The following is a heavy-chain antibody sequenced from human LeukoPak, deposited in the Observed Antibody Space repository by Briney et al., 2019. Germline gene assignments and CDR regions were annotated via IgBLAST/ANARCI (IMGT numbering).Heavy chain of an antibody. CDR2: LGISGGYT. CDR1: GFTLSSYA. Sequence: GGSLRLSCVASGFTLSSYAMSWVRQAPGKGLQWVSSLGISGGYTWYAGSVKGRFTISRDSSKNALYLQMNSLGAEDTAVYYCARGGGGNSDFLTTYTGASLSFDYWGQGALVTVSS. D-gene: IGHD3-9*01. CDR3: ARGGGGNSDFLTTYTGASLSFDY. V-gene: IGHV3-23*01. J-gene: IGHJ4*02.